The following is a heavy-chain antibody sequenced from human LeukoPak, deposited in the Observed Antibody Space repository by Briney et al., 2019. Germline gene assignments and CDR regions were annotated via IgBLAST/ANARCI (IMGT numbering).Heavy chain of an antibody. D-gene: IGHD3-9*01. J-gene: IGHJ1*01. CDR1: GYIFTSYW. CDR2: IYPGDSDT. V-gene: IGHV5-51*01. Sequence: GESLQISCQGSGYIFTSYWIGWVRQLPGKGLEWMGIIYPGDSDTIYSPSFQGQVTISADKSISTAYLQWSSLKASDTAMYYCARLIRKYYDILTGYYNAEYFQHWGQGTLVTVSS. CDR3: ARLIRKYYDILTGYYNAEYFQH.